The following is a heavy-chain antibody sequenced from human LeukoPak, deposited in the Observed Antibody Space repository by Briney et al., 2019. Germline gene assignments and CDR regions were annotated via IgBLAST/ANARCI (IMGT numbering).Heavy chain of an antibody. J-gene: IGHJ5*02. D-gene: IGHD2-8*01. CDR1: GGSFSGYY. Sequence: SETLSLTCAVYGGSFSGYYWSWIRQPPGKGLEWIGEINHSGSSNDNPSLKSRVTISVDTSKDQFALTVSSVTAADTAVYYWARGPPRMKNWFDPWGQGTLVTVSS. V-gene: IGHV4-34*01. CDR3: ARGPPRMKNWFDP. CDR2: INHSGSS.